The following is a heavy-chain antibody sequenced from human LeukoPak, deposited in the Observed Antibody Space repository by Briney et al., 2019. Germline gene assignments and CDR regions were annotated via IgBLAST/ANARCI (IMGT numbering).Heavy chain of an antibody. J-gene: IGHJ6*02. V-gene: IGHV3-73*01. CDR3: TTVIVPVATVAMDV. Sequence: GGSLRLSCAASEFTFSGSTMHWVRQASGKGLEWVGRIRSKANNYATTYAASVTGRFTISRDDSKSTAYLQMNSLKTEDTAVYYCTTVIVPVATVAMDVWGQGATVTVSS. D-gene: IGHD2-2*01. CDR1: EFTFSGST. CDR2: IRSKANNYAT.